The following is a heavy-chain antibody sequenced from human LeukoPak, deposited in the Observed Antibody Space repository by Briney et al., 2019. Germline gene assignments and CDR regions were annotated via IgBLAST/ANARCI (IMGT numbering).Heavy chain of an antibody. CDR3: ASHGSSSAEDAFDI. V-gene: IGHV4-61*05. D-gene: IGHD6-13*01. Sequence: SETLSLTCTVSGGSISSSSYYWGWIRQPPGTGLEWIGYIYYSGSTNYNPSLKSRVTISVDTSKNQFSLKLSSVTAADTAVYYCASHGSSSAEDAFDIWGQGTMVTVSS. CDR1: GGSISSSSYY. J-gene: IGHJ3*02. CDR2: IYYSGST.